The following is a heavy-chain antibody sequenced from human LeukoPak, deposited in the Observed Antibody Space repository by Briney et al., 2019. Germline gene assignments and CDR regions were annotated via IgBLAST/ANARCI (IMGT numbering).Heavy chain of an antibody. CDR1: GGSFSGYY. D-gene: IGHD6-6*01. CDR2: IYTSGST. V-gene: IGHV4-4*09. CDR3: ARLGKRHSSSSGGTPYYYYYMDV. Sequence: SETLSLTCAVYGGSFSGYYWSWIRQPPGKGLEWIGYIYTSGSTNYNPSLKSRVTISVDTSKNQFSLKLSSVTAADTAVYYCARLGKRHSSSSGGTPYYYYYMDVWGKGTTVTVSS. J-gene: IGHJ6*03.